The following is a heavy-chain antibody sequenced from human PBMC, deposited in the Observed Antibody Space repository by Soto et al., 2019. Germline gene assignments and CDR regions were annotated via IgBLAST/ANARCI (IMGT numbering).Heavy chain of an antibody. V-gene: IGHV3-33*01. CDR3: ARVKAADTGDHNYYYYVMDG. CDR2: IWYDGSNK. Sequence: PGGSLRLSCAASGFTFSSYGMHWVRQAPGKGLEWVAVIWYDGSNKYYADSVKGRFTISRDNSKNTLYLQMNSLRAEDTAVYYCARVKAADTGDHNYYYYVMDGRGQRTTVTVSS. J-gene: IGHJ6*02. D-gene: IGHD6-13*01. CDR1: GFTFSSYG.